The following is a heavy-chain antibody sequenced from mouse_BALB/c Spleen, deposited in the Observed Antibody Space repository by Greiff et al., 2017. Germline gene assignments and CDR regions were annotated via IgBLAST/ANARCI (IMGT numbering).Heavy chain of an antibody. CDR1: GFTFSSYG. Sequence: EVHLVESGGDLVKPGGSLNLSCAASGFTFSSYGMSWVRQTPDNRLEWVATISSGGSYTYYPDSVKGRFTISRDNAKNTLYLQMSRLKSEDTAMYYCARRPGFAYWGQGTLVTVAA. V-gene: IGHV5-6*01. CDR3: ARRPGFAY. J-gene: IGHJ3*01. CDR2: ISSGGSYT.